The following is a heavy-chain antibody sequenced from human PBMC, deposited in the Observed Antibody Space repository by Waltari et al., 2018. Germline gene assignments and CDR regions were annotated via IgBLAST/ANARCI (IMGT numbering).Heavy chain of an antibody. D-gene: IGHD3-16*01. J-gene: IGHJ5*02. V-gene: IGHV4-59*11. CDR1: DGSISSHY. CDR3: ASGGVPLDP. CDR2: IYYSGIT. Sequence: QVQLQESGPGLAKPSETLSLTCTVTDGSISSHYWSWIRQPPGKGLEWIGYIYYSGITNYNPSLKSRVTISVDTSKNQFSLKLSSVTAADTAVYYCASGGVPLDPWGQGTLVTVSS.